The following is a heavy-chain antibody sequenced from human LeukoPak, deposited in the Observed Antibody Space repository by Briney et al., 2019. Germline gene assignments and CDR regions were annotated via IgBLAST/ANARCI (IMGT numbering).Heavy chain of an antibody. CDR2: IKADGSEQ. Sequence: PGGSLRLSCATSGFTFNDYYMTWVRQAPGKGLEWVADIKADGSEQYYVDSVKGRFSIFRDGPKNSLYLQMNSLRVEDTAVYYCAREKLVGATDYWGQGTLVTVSS. CDR1: GFTFNDYY. CDR3: AREKLVGATDY. J-gene: IGHJ4*02. V-gene: IGHV3-7*01. D-gene: IGHD1-26*01.